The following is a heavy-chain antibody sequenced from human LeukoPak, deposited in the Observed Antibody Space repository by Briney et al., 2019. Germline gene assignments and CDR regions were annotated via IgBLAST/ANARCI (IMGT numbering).Heavy chain of an antibody. Sequence: ASVNVSRKPSGYTFTSYGISCVRQAPGQGREWMGWISAYNGNTKYAQKPQGRVIRTTDTSTSTAYMELRSLRSDDTEVYYCARASLSSLIHYADYDDYWGQGTLVTVSS. CDR1: GYTFTSYG. CDR2: ISAYNGNT. D-gene: IGHD4-17*01. J-gene: IGHJ4*02. CDR3: ARASLSSLIHYADYDDY. V-gene: IGHV1-18*01.